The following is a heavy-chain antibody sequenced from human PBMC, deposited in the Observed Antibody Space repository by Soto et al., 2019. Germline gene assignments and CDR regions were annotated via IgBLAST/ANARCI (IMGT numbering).Heavy chain of an antibody. CDR3: AKVQEPAAYYYYGMDV. CDR1: GITFSSYG. D-gene: IGHD2-2*01. V-gene: IGHV3-30*18. J-gene: IGHJ6*02. Sequence: QVQLVESGGGVVQPGRSLRLSCVVSGITFSSYGMHWVRQAPGKGLEWVAVISYDGSNKYYADSLKGRFTISRDNSKSTLYLQMNSLRAEDTAVYYCAKVQEPAAYYYYGMDVWGQGTTVTVSS. CDR2: ISYDGSNK.